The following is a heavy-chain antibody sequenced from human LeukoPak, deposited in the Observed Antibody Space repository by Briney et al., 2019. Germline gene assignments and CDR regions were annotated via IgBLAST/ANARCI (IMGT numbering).Heavy chain of an antibody. CDR3: ASRGDSDYDTVDI. CDR1: GGPFSGYY. V-gene: IGHV4-34*01. CDR2: INHGGST. J-gene: IGHJ3*02. Sequence: SETLSLTCAVYGGPFSGYYWSWIRQPPGKGLEWIGEINHGGSTNYNPSLKSRVTISVDASKNQFSLRLSSVTAADTAVYYCASRGDSDYDTVDIWGQGTMVSVSS. D-gene: IGHD5-12*01.